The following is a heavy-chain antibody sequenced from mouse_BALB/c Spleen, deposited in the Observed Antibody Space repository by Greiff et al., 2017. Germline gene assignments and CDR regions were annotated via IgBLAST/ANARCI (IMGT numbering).Heavy chain of an antibody. V-gene: IGHV1-77*01. CDR2: IYPGSGST. J-gene: IGHJ2*01. CDR1: GYTFTDYV. CDR3: ARRLNTTATNYFDY. Sequence: QVQLQQSGPELVKPGASVKMSCKASGYTFTDYVISWVKQRTGQGLEWIGEIYPGSGSTYYNEKFKGKATLTADKSSNTAYMQLSSLTSEDSAVYFCARRLNTTATNYFDYWGQGTTLTVSS. D-gene: IGHD1-2*01.